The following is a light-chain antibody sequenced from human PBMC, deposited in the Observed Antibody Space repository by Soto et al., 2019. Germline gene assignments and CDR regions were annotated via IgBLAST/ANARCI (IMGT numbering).Light chain of an antibody. CDR3: CSYAGSSTFL. CDR1: SSDVGSYNL. CDR2: EGS. V-gene: IGLV2-23*03. J-gene: IGLJ2*01. Sequence: QSALTQPASVSGSPGQSITISCTGSSSDVGSYNLVSWYQHHPGKAPKVMIYEGSKRPSRVSNRFSGYKSGNTASLTISGLQAEDEADYYCCSYAGSSTFLFGGGTKLTVL.